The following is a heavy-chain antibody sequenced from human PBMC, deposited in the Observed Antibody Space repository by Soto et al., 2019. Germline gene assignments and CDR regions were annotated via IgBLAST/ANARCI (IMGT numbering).Heavy chain of an antibody. J-gene: IGHJ4*02. CDR1: GFTFRDNW. CDR2: IKTDGSEK. Sequence: EVHLVESGGGLVQPGGSLRLSCAASGFTFRDNWMSWVRHVPGKGLECVANIKTDGSEKYYVDPVKGRFTISRDNAKNSLYLQMNSLRAEDTAVYYCATSMGRGGNDYWGQGTLVTVSS. D-gene: IGHD3-10*01. CDR3: ATSMGRGGNDY. V-gene: IGHV3-7*05.